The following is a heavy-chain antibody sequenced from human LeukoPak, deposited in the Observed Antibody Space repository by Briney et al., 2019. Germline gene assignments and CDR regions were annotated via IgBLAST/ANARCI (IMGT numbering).Heavy chain of an antibody. Sequence: PSETLSLTCTVSGGSISSSSYYWGWIRQPPGKGLEWIGSIYYSGSTYYNPSLKSRVTISVDTSKNQFSLKLSSVTAADTAVYYCARHAVPYSSGWSDYWGQGTLVTVSS. CDR3: ARHAVPYSSGWSDY. CDR2: IYYSGST. D-gene: IGHD6-13*01. CDR1: GGSISSSSYY. J-gene: IGHJ4*02. V-gene: IGHV4-39*01.